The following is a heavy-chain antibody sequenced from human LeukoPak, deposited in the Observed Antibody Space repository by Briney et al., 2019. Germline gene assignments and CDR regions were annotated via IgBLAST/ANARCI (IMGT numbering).Heavy chain of an antibody. CDR1: GYTFTRYY. CDR3: ARDQGDNYDSTGDY. Sequence: ASVKVSCKASGYTFTRYYMHWVRQAPGQGLEWMGWINPNSGGTDYAQKFQGRVTMTRDTSISTAYIELSRLRSDDTAVYYCARDQGDNYDSTGDYWGQGTLVTVSS. J-gene: IGHJ4*02. V-gene: IGHV1-2*02. D-gene: IGHD3-22*01. CDR2: INPNSGGT.